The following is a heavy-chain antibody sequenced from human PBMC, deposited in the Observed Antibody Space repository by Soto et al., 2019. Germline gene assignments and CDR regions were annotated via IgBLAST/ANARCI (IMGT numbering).Heavy chain of an antibody. CDR3: ARSLFMVAPDSEPFDY. D-gene: IGHD3-22*01. V-gene: IGHV3-23*01. J-gene: IGHJ4*02. CDR2: ISGGGNDR. Sequence: GGSLRLSCAASGFPFSSYAMSWVRQTPEGGLEWVAAISGGGNDRYYADFVQGRFTFSRDNSRNILYLHMNSLRADDTAVYFCARSLFMVAPDSEPFDYWGQGTLVTVSS. CDR1: GFPFSSYA.